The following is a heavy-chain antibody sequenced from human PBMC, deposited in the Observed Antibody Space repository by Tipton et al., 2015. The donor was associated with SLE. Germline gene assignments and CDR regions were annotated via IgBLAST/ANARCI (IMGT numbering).Heavy chain of an antibody. CDR3: ARESHGSWDAFDI. V-gene: IGHV4-34*01. D-gene: IGHD6-13*01. Sequence: TLSLTCAVYGGSFSGYYWSWIRQPPGKGLEWIGEINHSGSTNYNPSLKSRVTISVDTSKNQFSLKLSSVTAADTAVYYCARESHGSWDAFDIWGQGTMVTVSS. CDR2: INHSGST. J-gene: IGHJ3*02. CDR1: GGSFSGYY.